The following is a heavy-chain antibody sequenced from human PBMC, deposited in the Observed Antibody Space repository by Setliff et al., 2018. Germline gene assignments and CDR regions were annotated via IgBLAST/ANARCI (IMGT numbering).Heavy chain of an antibody. J-gene: IGHJ4*02. Sequence: SETLSLTCTVSGGSISTYYWSWIRQTPVKGLEWIGYVYYSGTTNYKPLFKSRVTISVDRPKNQFSLKLSSVTAADTGVYYCARDSALHSYHYDSSGYLDYWGQGALVTVSS. CDR3: ARDSALHSYHYDSSGYLDY. CDR2: VYYSGTT. CDR1: GGSISTYY. D-gene: IGHD3-22*01. V-gene: IGHV4-59*01.